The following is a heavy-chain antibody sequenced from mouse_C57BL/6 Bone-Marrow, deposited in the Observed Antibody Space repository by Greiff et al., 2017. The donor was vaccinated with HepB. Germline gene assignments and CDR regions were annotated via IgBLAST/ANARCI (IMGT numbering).Heavy chain of an antibody. Sequence: EVMLVESGGGLVKPGGSLKLSCAASGFTFSSYAMSWVRQTPEKRLEWVATISDGGSYTYYPDNVKGRFTISRDNAKNNLYLQMSHLKSEDTAMYYCARDPSYWGQGTLVTVSA. J-gene: IGHJ3*01. V-gene: IGHV5-4*01. CDR3: ARDPSY. CDR2: ISDGGSYT. CDR1: GFTFSSYA.